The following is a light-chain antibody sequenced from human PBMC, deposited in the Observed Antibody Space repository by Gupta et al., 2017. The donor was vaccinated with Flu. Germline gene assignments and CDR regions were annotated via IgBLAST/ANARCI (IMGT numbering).Light chain of an antibody. CDR3: FSNAGSDNLV. J-gene: IGLJ3*02. CDR1: SSEVGGDEY. V-gene: IGLV2-8*01. CDR2: EVS. Sequence: VASSSTGTSSEVGGDEYVCWDPQPSAKPHNLMVYEVSRRPSGVHDRFSDSKAGNTTSLTVTVHEEEEEADYYCFSNAGSDNLVFGGGTKLTVI.